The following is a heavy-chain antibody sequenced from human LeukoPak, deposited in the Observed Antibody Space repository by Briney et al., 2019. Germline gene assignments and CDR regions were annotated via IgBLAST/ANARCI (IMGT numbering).Heavy chain of an antibody. J-gene: IGHJ6*04. V-gene: IGHV3-53*01. D-gene: IGHD6-25*01. Sequence: PGGSLRLSCAASGFTVSSNYMSWVRQAPGKGLEWVSVIYSGGSTYYADSVKGRFTISRDNSKNTLYLQMNSLRAEDTAVYYCARAGGIATAGFVDVWGKGTTVTVSS. CDR3: ARAGGIATAGFVDV. CDR2: IYSGGST. CDR1: GFTVSSNY.